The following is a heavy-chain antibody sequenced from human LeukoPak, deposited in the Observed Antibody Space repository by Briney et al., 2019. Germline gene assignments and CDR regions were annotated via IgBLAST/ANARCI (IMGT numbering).Heavy chain of an antibody. D-gene: IGHD1-26*01. Sequence: GGSLRLSCAASGFSFSTYTMSWVRQAPGKGLEWVSAISDSGGRTYYIDSVKDRFTISRDNSKNTLYLQMNSLRAEDTALYYCATDSGNYYYWGQGTLVTVSS. J-gene: IGHJ4*02. CDR1: GFSFSTYT. CDR3: ATDSGNYYY. CDR2: ISDSGGRT. V-gene: IGHV3-23*01.